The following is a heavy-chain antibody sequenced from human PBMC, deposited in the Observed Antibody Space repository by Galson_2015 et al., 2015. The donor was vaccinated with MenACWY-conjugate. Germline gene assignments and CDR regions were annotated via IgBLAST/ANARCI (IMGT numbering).Heavy chain of an antibody. Sequence: SLRLSCAASGFTFSNYGMHWVRQAPGKGLEWVAVIWYDGSQIYYADSVRGRFTISRDSSKNTLYLQMDRLRDEDTAVYYCARDLNNCCFDYWGQGTPVTVSS. V-gene: IGHV3-33*01. CDR2: IWYDGSQI. CDR3: ARDLNNCCFDY. J-gene: IGHJ4*02. D-gene: IGHD2-21*01. CDR1: GFTFSNYG.